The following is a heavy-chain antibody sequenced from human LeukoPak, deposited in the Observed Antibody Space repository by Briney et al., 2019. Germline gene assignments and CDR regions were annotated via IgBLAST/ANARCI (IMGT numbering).Heavy chain of an antibody. CDR3: ARDDGYGMDV. J-gene: IGHJ6*02. CDR1: GFTFSSYS. V-gene: IGHV3-21*01. Sequence: GGSLRLSCAASGFTFSSYSMNWVRQAPGKGLEWVSSISNDGKYIYYADSVKGRFTISRDNAKSSLYLQMNSLRAEDTAVYYCARDDGYGMDVWGQGTTVTVSS. CDR2: ISNDGKYI.